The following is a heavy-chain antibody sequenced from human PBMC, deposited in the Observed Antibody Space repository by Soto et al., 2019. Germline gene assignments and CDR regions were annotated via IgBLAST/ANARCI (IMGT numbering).Heavy chain of an antibody. V-gene: IGHV1-18*04. D-gene: IGHD3-10*01. CDR3: ARAGKYYYGSGSPYYSGMDV. Sequence: QVQLVQSGAEVKKPGASVKVSCKASGYTFTSYGVSWVRQAPGQGLEWMGWISGYNGNTNYAQKLQGRVTMTTDTSTSTAYMELRSLRSDDTAVYDCARAGKYYYGSGSPYYSGMDVCGRGITVTVSS. CDR1: GYTFTSYG. J-gene: IGHJ6*02. CDR2: ISGYNGNT.